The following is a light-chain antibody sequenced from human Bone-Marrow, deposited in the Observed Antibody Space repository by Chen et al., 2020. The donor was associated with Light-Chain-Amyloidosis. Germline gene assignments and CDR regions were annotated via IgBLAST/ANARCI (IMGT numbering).Light chain of an antibody. J-gene: IGLJ1*01. CDR3: SSYSITNTLV. Sequence: QSALTQPASVSGSPGQSITISCTGTSSDVGGDNHVSWYQQHPDKAPKLMIYEVTNRPSCVPDRFSGSKADNTASLTISGLQTEDEADYFCSSYSITNTLVFGGGTRVTVL. V-gene: IGLV2-14*01. CDR1: SSDVGGDNH. CDR2: EVT.